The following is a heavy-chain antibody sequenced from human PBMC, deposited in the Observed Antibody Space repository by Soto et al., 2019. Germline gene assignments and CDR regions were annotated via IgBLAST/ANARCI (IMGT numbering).Heavy chain of an antibody. CDR2: IYHSGST. J-gene: IGHJ4*02. D-gene: IGHD4-17*01. CDR1: GGSISSGGYS. V-gene: IGHV4-61*08. Sequence: SETLSLTCAVSGGSISSGGYSWSWIRQPPGKGLEWIGYIYHSGSTNYNPSLKSRVTISVDTSKNQFSLKLSSVTAADTAVYYCARRYGASFDYWGQGTLVTVSS. CDR3: ARRYGASFDY.